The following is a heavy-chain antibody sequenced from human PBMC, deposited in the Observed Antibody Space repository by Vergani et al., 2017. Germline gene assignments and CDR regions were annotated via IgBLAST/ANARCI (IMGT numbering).Heavy chain of an antibody. CDR1: GGSFSGYN. Sequence: QVQLQQWGAGLLKPSETLSLTCAVYGGSFSGYNWSWVRQPPGKGLEWIGEINHSGSTNYNPSLKSRVTISVDTSKNQFSLKLSSVTAADTAVYYCARGHSLCCGGSCYSEKYFQHWGQGTLVTVSS. CDR3: ARGHSLCCGGSCYSEKYFQH. D-gene: IGHD2-15*01. CDR2: INHSGST. V-gene: IGHV4-34*01. J-gene: IGHJ1*01.